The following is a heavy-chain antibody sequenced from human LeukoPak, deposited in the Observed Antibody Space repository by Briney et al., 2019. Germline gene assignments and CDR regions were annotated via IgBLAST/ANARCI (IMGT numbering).Heavy chain of an antibody. D-gene: IGHD2-8*02. J-gene: IGHJ6*04. CDR3: AREGYCTVASCSV. V-gene: IGHV3-53*01. Sequence: PGGSLRLSCTGSGFSIYSHNYMNWVRQAPGKGLEWVSLIYTDGSAYYADSVKGRFTLPRDISRNTLYLQMNNLRAEDTATYYCAREGYCTVASCSVWGKGTTVTVSS. CDR1: GFSIYSHNY. CDR2: IYTDGSA.